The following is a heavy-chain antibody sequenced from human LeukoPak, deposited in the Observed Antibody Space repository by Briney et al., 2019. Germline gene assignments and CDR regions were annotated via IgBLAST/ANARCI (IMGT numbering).Heavy chain of an antibody. Sequence: QPGASLVLSCAVSGFLFSRYAMSWVRTAPGKGLEWVSAISDSGGSTYYADSVKGRFTISRDNSRNTLYLQMNTLRAEDTAVYYCAKCRGSSWSDYFDYWGQGTLVTVSS. CDR1: GFLFSRYA. V-gene: IGHV3-23*01. D-gene: IGHD6-13*01. CDR2: ISDSGGST. CDR3: AKCRGSSWSDYFDY. J-gene: IGHJ4*02.